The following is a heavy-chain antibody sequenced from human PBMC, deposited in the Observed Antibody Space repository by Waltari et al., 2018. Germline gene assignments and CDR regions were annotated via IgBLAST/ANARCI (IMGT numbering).Heavy chain of an antibody. Sequence: QVQLQQWGAGLLKPSETLSLSCAVYGGSFSGYYWTWVRQSPGKGLEWIGEITHSGSTYYHPSLTSRVTISVDSSKNQFSLRLTSVTAADTAVYYCARGLRVRTFDIWGQGTMVNVSS. D-gene: IGHD3-22*01. V-gene: IGHV4-34*01. J-gene: IGHJ3*02. CDR2: ITHSGST. CDR3: ARGLRVRTFDI. CDR1: GGSFSGYY.